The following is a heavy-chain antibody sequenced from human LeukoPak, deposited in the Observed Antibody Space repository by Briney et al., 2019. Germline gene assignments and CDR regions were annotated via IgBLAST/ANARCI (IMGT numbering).Heavy chain of an antibody. CDR1: GFTFSSYG. CDR2: ISYDGSKE. J-gene: IGHJ5*02. Sequence: GGSLRLSCAASGFTFSSYGMHWVRQAPGKGLEWVAVISYDGSKEYYADSVKGRFTISRDNSKNTLYLQMNSLRAEDTAVYYCAKDRGYNWNYGPTWFDPWGQGTLVTVSS. D-gene: IGHD1-7*01. CDR3: AKDRGYNWNYGPTWFDP. V-gene: IGHV3-30*18.